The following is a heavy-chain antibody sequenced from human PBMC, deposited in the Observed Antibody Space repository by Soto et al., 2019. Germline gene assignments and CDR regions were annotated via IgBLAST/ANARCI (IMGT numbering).Heavy chain of an antibody. Sequence: QVQLQESGPGLVKPSQTLSLTCTVSGGSISSGGYYCSWIRQHPGKGLEWIGYIYYSGSTYYNPSLKSRVTISVDTSKNQCSLKLSSVTAADTAVYYCARGRKLGYSGYDFFYYWGQGTLVNVSS. CDR3: ARGRKLGYSGYDFFYY. D-gene: IGHD5-12*01. J-gene: IGHJ4*02. V-gene: IGHV4-31*03. CDR1: GGSISSGGYY. CDR2: IYYSGST.